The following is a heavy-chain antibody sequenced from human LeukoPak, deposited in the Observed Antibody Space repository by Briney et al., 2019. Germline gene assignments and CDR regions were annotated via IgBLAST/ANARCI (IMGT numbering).Heavy chain of an antibody. CDR2: VFHTGKT. V-gene: IGHV4-59*08. J-gene: IGHJ4*02. Sequence: PSETLSLTCTVSGGSINNYWWGWVRQPPGKGLEWIGHVFHTGKTTYNASLQSRLIISVDTSKNQFSLNLFSVTAADTALYYCARYTHHGGDSYYLEYWGQGTLVTVSS. CDR3: ARYTHHGGDSYYLEY. D-gene: IGHD2-21*01. CDR1: GGSINNYW.